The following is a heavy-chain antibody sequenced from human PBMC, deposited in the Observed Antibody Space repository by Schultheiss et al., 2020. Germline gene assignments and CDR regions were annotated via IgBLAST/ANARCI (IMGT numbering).Heavy chain of an antibody. D-gene: IGHD6-13*01. CDR2: IYSGGST. CDR3: ARDSRPDSSSWYLRGVY. V-gene: IGHV3-66*01. J-gene: IGHJ4*02. CDR1: GFTVSSNY. Sequence: WGSLRLSCAASGFTVSSNYMSWVRQAPGKGLEWVSVIYSGGSTYYADSVKGRFTISRDNSKNTLYLQMNSLRAEDTAVYYCARDSRPDSSSWYLRGVYWGRGGLVTVAS.